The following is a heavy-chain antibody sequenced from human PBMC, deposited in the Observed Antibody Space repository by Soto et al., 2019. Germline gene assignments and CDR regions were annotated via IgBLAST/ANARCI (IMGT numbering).Heavy chain of an antibody. D-gene: IGHD3-10*01. V-gene: IGHV4-39*01. J-gene: IGHJ4*02. CDR2: IYYSGST. CDR3: ARRGSGSYSDY. CDR1: GGSISSSSYY. Sequence: QLQLQESGPGLVKPSETLSLTCTVSGGSISSSSYYWGWIRQPPGKGLEWIGSIYYSGSTYYNPSLTCRVTISVDTSKNQFSLKLSSVTAADTAVYYCARRGSGSYSDYWGQGTLVTVSS.